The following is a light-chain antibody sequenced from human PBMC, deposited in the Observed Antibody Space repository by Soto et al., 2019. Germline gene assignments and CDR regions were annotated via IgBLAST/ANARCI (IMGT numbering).Light chain of an antibody. CDR3: QQYGSSLFT. CDR1: QSVSSSY. CDR2: AAS. J-gene: IGKJ3*01. Sequence: EIVLTQSPGTLSLSPGERATLSCRASQSVSSSYLAWYQQKPGQAPSLLIYAASSRATGIPDRFSGSGSGTDFTLTISSLQPEDFAVYYCQQYGSSLFTFGPGTKVDIK. V-gene: IGKV3-20*01.